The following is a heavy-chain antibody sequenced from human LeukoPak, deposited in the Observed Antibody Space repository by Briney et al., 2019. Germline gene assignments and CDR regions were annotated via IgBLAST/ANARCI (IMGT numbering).Heavy chain of an antibody. CDR3: ARAIEYHPTNWFDP. D-gene: IGHD2-2*01. CDR2: IYTSGST. CDR1: GVSITSYY. Sequence: SETLSLTCTVSGVSITSYYWTWIRQPAGKGLEWIGRIYTSGSTNYNPSLKSRVTISVDTSKNQFSLKLSSVTAADTAVYYCARAIEYHPTNWFDPWGQGTLVTVSS. J-gene: IGHJ5*02. V-gene: IGHV4-4*07.